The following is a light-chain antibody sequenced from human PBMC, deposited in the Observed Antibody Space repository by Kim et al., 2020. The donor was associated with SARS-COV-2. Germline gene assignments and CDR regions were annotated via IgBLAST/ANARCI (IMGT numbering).Light chain of an antibody. CDR1: QTITSN. J-gene: IGKJ2*01. Sequence: VRPPKRTPLSCGASQTITSNLAWYQKTPGQAPRLLIHGAVTRATGVPARFSGIGFGTEFTLTISSLQSEDSAFYYCHQYNHWPYTFGQGTKLEI. CDR2: GAV. V-gene: IGKV3-15*01. CDR3: HQYNHWPYT.